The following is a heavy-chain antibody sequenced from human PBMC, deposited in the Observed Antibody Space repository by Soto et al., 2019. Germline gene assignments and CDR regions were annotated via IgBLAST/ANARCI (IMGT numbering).Heavy chain of an antibody. V-gene: IGHV3-48*02. J-gene: IGHJ2*01. CDR2: ISSSSSTI. CDR1: GFTFSSYS. Sequence: EVQLVESGGGLVQPGGSQRLSCAASGFTFSSYSMNWVRQAPGKGLEWVSYISSSSSTIYYADSVKGRFTISRDNAKNSLYLQMNSLRDEDTAVYYCASLDYGGKDWYFDLWGRGTLVTVSS. D-gene: IGHD4-17*01. CDR3: ASLDYGGKDWYFDL.